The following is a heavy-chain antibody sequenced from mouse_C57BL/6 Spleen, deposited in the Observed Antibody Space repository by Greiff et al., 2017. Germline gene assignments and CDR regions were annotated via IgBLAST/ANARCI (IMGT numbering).Heavy chain of an antibody. V-gene: IGHV1-82*01. CDR2: IYPGDGDT. CDR1: GYAFSSSW. J-gene: IGHJ4*01. D-gene: IGHD2-4*01. CDR3: ARYPYDYAADYYSMDY. Sequence: VQLQESGPELVKPGASVKISCKASGYAFSSSWMNWVKQRPGKGLEWIGRIYPGDGDTNYNGKFKGKATLTADKSSSTAYMQLSSLTSEDSAVYFCARYPYDYAADYYSMDYWGQGTSVTVSS.